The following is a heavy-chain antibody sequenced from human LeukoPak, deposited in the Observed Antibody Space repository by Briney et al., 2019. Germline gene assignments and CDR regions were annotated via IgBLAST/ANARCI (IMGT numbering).Heavy chain of an antibody. CDR2: IYYSGST. Sequence: KPSETLSLTCTVSGGSISSHYWSWIRQPPGKGLEWIGYIYYSGSTNYNPSLKSRVTISVDTSKNQFSLKLSSVTAADTAVYYCARCGYYYDSSGHSYYMDVWGKGTTVTVSS. V-gene: IGHV4-59*11. CDR3: ARCGYYYDSSGHSYYMDV. D-gene: IGHD3-22*01. J-gene: IGHJ6*03. CDR1: GGSISSHY.